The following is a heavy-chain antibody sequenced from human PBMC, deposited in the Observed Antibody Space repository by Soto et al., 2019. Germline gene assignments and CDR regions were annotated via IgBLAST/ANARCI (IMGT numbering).Heavy chain of an antibody. CDR3: ARAHYYDSSGYYPNFDY. J-gene: IGHJ4*02. Sequence: QVQLVQSGAEVKKPGASVKVSCKASGYTFTSYDINWVRQATGQGLEWMGWMNPNRGNTGYAQKFQGRVTMTRSTSISTAYMELSSLRSEDTAVYYCARAHYYDSSGYYPNFDYWGQGTLVTVSS. V-gene: IGHV1-8*01. CDR2: MNPNRGNT. CDR1: GYTFTSYD. D-gene: IGHD3-22*01.